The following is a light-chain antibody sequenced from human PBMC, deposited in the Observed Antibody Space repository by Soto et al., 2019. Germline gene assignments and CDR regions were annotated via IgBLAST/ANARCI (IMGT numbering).Light chain of an antibody. CDR2: KAS. V-gene: IGKV1-5*03. CDR3: QQYNNDSPWT. Sequence: IQMTQSPSTLSASVGDRVIVTCRASQSMGSCLAWYQQKAGKGPKLLIYKASSLKSGVPSRFSGSGSGTEFTLTISSLQPDDFATYYCQQYNNDSPWTFGQGPNVEVK. CDR1: QSMGSC. J-gene: IGKJ1*01.